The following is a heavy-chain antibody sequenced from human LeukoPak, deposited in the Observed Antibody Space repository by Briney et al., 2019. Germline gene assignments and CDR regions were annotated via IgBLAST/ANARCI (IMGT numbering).Heavy chain of an antibody. CDR1: GGTFSSYV. Sequence: SVKVSCKASGGTFSSYVISWVRQAPGQGLEWMGGIIPIFGTANYAQKFQGRVTITTDESTSTAYMELSSLRSEDTAVYYCARDYLGYCSSTSCSINWFDPWGQGTLVTVSS. V-gene: IGHV1-69*05. CDR2: IIPIFGTA. J-gene: IGHJ5*02. D-gene: IGHD2-2*01. CDR3: ARDYLGYCSSTSCSINWFDP.